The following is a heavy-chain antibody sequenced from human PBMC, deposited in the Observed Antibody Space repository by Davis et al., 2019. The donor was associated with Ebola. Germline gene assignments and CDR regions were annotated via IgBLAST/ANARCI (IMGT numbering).Heavy chain of an antibody. CDR2: ISGSGGST. D-gene: IGHD3-22*01. Sequence: ETLSLTCAVSGGSISSSNWWSWVRQAPGKGLEWVSAISGSGGSTYYADSVKGRFTISRDNSKNTLYLQMNRLRAEDTAVYYCARVAYFDKSGYFPVDYWGQGTLVTVSS. CDR3: ARVAYFDKSGYFPVDY. J-gene: IGHJ4*02. V-gene: IGHV3-23*01. CDR1: GGSISSSN.